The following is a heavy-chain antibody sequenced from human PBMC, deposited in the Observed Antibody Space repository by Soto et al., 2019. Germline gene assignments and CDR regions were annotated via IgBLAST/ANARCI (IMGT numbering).Heavy chain of an antibody. D-gene: IGHD3-16*01. Sequence: PSETLSLTCTVSGGSIRSYYWSWIRQPPGKGLEWIGYIYYSGSTNYNPSLKRRVTISVDTSKNQFSLKLSSVTAAVTAVYYCARRYVYSFEYWGQGTLVSVSS. CDR2: IYYSGST. CDR3: ARRYVYSFEY. CDR1: GGSIRSYY. V-gene: IGHV4-59*01. J-gene: IGHJ4*02.